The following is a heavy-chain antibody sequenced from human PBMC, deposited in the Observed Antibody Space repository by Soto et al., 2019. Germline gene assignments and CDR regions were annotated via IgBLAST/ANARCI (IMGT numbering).Heavy chain of an antibody. CDR1: GFTLSTYW. CDR2: IKQDGSEK. V-gene: IGHV3-7*01. D-gene: IGHD6-13*01. Sequence: EVQVVESGGGLVQPGGSLRLSCAASGFTLSTYWMTWVRQAPGKGLEWVANIKQDGSEKYYVDSLKGRFTVSRDNAKNSLYLQMNSLRNEDTAVYYCGTADRGTAAGGTVQWGQGTLVTVSS. CDR3: GTADRGTAAGGTVQ. J-gene: IGHJ4*02.